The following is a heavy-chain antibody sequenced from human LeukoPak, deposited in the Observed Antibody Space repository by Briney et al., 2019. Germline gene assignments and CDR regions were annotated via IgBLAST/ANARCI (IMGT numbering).Heavy chain of an antibody. V-gene: IGHV1-18*01. Sequence: ASVKVSCKASGYTFTSYCISWVRQAPGQGLEWMGWINPYNGNTNYAQKLQGRVTMTTDTSTSTAYMELRSLRSDDTAVYYCATVGIAAAAPDYWGQGTLVTVSS. D-gene: IGHD6-13*01. J-gene: IGHJ4*02. CDR3: ATVGIAAAAPDY. CDR2: INPYNGNT. CDR1: GYTFTSYC.